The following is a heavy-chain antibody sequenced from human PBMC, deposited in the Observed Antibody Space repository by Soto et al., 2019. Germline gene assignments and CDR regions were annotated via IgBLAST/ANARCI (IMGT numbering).Heavy chain of an antibody. J-gene: IGHJ4*02. D-gene: IGHD1-7*01. CDR3: VRRVSGNYDY. V-gene: IGHV3-64*01. CDR1: GFTFSSYD. Sequence: EVQLAESGGGMVQPGGSLRLSCVASGFTFSSYDMHWVRQAPGKGLEYVSSISSNGGTTYYGNSVKGRFTISRDNSQNTLYLQMGSLRAEDMAVYYCVRRVSGNYDYWGQGPLVTVSS. CDR2: ISSNGGTT.